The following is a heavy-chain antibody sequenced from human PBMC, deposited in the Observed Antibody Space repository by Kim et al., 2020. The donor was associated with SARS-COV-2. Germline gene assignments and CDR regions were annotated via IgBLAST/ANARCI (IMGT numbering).Heavy chain of an antibody. D-gene: IGHD3-10*01. Sequence: SETLSLTCTVSGGSLTSGTYYWAWIRHRPGKGLEWIGYIHYNGNTYFNPSLKSRITLSIDTSRNQFSLNLNSVTAADTAVYYCSRGGSRGFIRYSWFDPWGPGTLVTVSS. CDR1: GGSLTSGTYY. V-gene: IGHV4-31*03. J-gene: IGHJ5*02. CDR3: SRGGSRGFIRYSWFDP. CDR2: IHYNGNT.